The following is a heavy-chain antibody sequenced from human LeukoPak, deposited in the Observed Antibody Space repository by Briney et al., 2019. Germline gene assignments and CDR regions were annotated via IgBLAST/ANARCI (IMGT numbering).Heavy chain of an antibody. Sequence: ASVKVSCKSSGYTFTGYYIHWVRQAPGQGLEWMGWINPNSGYVNYLQKIQGRVTMTRDTSLSTAYMELSRLRSDDTATYYCARERLASGGWYGARDFDYWGQGTLVTVSS. CDR2: INPNSGYV. CDR1: GYTFTGYY. V-gene: IGHV1-2*02. J-gene: IGHJ4*02. CDR3: ARERLASGGWYGARDFDY. D-gene: IGHD6-19*01.